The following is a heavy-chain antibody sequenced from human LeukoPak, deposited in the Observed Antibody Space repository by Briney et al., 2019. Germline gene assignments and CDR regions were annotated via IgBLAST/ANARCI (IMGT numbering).Heavy chain of an antibody. Sequence: PSGTLSLTCAVSGGSISSSNWWSWVRQPPGKGLEWIGEINHSGSTNYNPSLKSRVTISVDTSKNQFSLKLSSVTAADTAVYYCARGWQWLALWGQGTLVTVSS. CDR1: GGSISSSNW. CDR2: INHSGST. CDR3: ARGWQWLAL. J-gene: IGHJ4*02. D-gene: IGHD6-19*01. V-gene: IGHV4-4*02.